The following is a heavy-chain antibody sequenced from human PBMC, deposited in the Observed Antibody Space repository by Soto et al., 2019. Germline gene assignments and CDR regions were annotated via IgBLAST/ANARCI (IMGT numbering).Heavy chain of an antibody. CDR2: ISAYNGNT. CDR3: ARALWGLRYFDVLSNFGY. J-gene: IGHJ4*01. Sequence: ASAKVSCKASRYNFTSYCLRWVRQAPGQGLEWMGWISAYNGNTNYAQKLQGRVTMTTDTSTSTAYMELRSLRSDDTAVYYCARALWGLRYFDVLSNFGYW. D-gene: IGHD3-9*01. CDR1: RYNFTSYC. V-gene: IGHV1-18*01.